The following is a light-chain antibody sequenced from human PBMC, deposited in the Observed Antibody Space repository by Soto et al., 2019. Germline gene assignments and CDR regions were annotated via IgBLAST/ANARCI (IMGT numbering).Light chain of an antibody. CDR3: QQYDRWPGT. Sequence: EVVMTQSPATLSVSPGERVTFSCRASQSVTTNLAWYQHKPGQSPRLLVSDASTGASGIPPRFSGSGSGTEFTLTIDRLQSADFAVYYCQQYDRWPGTVGGGTKVDSK. CDR2: DAS. J-gene: IGKJ4*01. CDR1: QSVTTN. V-gene: IGKV3-15*01.